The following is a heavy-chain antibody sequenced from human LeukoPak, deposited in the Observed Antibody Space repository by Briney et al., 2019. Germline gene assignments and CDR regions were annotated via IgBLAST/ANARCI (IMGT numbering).Heavy chain of an antibody. CDR1: GYTFTRYG. Sequence: ASVKVSCKASGYTFTRYGISWVRQAPGQGLEWMGWISAYNGNTNYAQKLQGRVTMTTDTSTSTAYMELRSLRSDDKAVYYCASTQGVVWWFDPWGQGTLVTVSS. CDR2: ISAYNGNT. D-gene: IGHD3-22*01. V-gene: IGHV1-18*01. J-gene: IGHJ5*02. CDR3: ASTQGVVWWFDP.